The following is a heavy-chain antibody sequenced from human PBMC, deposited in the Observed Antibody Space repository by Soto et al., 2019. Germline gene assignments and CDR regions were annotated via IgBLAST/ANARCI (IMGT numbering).Heavy chain of an antibody. Sequence: PGGSLRLSCTASGFMFSAYAMLWVRQAPGKGLEWVAAMSYDGTNTYCAASVKGRFTISRDNSKNTLFLQMSSLTADDSAVYYCARDPSPYTSGWYGIDVWGQGTLVTVSS. CDR2: MSYDGTNT. V-gene: IGHV3-30-3*01. CDR3: ARDPSPYTSGWYGIDV. J-gene: IGHJ4*02. CDR1: GFMFSAYA. D-gene: IGHD6-19*01.